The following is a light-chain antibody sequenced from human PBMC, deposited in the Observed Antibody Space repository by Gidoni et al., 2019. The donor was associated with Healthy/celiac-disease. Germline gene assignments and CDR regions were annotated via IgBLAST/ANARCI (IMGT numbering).Light chain of an antibody. Sequence: QSALTQPPSASGSPGQSVTISCTGTSSDVGGYNYVSWYQQHPGKAPKLMIDEVSKRPSGVPDRFSGSKSGNTASLTVSGLQAEDEADYYCSSYAGSNNLGVFGTGTKGTVL. J-gene: IGLJ1*01. CDR2: EVS. CDR3: SSYAGSNNLGV. V-gene: IGLV2-8*01. CDR1: SSDVGGYNY.